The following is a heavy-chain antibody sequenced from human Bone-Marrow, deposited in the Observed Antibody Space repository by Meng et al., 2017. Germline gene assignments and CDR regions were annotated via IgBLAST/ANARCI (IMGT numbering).Heavy chain of an antibody. V-gene: IGHV1-2*02. CDR2: INPNSGGT. CDR3: ARARPGIAAAGRLDY. D-gene: IGHD6-13*01. Sequence: ASVKVSCKASGYTFTGYYMHWVRQAPGQGLEWMGWINPNSGGTNYAQKFQGRVTMTRDTSISTAYMELSRLRSDDTAVYYCARARPGIAAAGRLDYWGQGTLVTVSS. J-gene: IGHJ4*02. CDR1: GYTFTGYY.